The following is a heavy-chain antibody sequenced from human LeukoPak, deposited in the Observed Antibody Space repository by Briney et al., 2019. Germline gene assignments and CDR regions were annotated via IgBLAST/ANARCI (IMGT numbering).Heavy chain of an antibody. Sequence: ASAKVSCKVSGYTLTELSMHWVRQAPAKGLEWMGGFDPEDGETIYAQKFQGRVTMTEDTSTDTAYMELSSLRSEDTAVYYCATDPLEVTGTGYFDHWGQGTLVTVSS. CDR1: GYTLTELS. D-gene: IGHD6-19*01. CDR3: ATDPLEVTGTGYFDH. J-gene: IGHJ4*02. V-gene: IGHV1-24*01. CDR2: FDPEDGET.